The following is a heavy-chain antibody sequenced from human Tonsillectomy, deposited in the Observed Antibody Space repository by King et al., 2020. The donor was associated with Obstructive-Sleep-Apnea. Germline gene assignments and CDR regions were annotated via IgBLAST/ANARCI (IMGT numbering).Heavy chain of an antibody. CDR3: AKDGAMGRGIGATQGWFDP. CDR1: GFTFDDYA. V-gene: IGHV3-9*01. CDR2: ISWNSGSI. D-gene: IGHD3-10*01. J-gene: IGHJ5*02. Sequence: VQLVESGGGLVQPGRSLRLSCAASGFTFDDYAMHWVRQAPGKGLEWVSGISWNSGSIGYADSVKGRFTISRENAKNSLYLQMNSLRAEDTALYYCAKDGAMGRGIGATQGWFDPWGQGTLVTVSS.